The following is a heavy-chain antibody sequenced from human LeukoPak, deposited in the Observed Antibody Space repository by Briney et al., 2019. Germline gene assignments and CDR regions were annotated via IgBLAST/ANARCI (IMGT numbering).Heavy chain of an antibody. V-gene: IGHV4-59*01. J-gene: IGHJ4*02. CDR1: GRSISSYY. D-gene: IGHD1-26*01. CDR3: ARGSGGSYFDY. Sequence: PSETLSLTCTVSGRSISSYYWSWIRQPPGKGLEWIAYIYYSGSTNYNPSLKSRVTISVDTSKKKFSLNLSSVTAADTAVYYCARGSGGSYFDYWGQGTLVTVSS. CDR2: IYYSGST.